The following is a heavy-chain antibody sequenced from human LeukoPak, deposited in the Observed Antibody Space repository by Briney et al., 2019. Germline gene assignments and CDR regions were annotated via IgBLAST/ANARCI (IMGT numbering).Heavy chain of an antibody. V-gene: IGHV4-4*09. CDR1: GGPISSYY. Sequence: SETLSLTCTVSGGPISSYYWSWIRQPPGKGLEWIGYICATGSTNYNPSLKSRVNISVDTSKNQFSLNLRSVTAADTAVYYCARHGSVRSPLGPWGQGTLVTVSS. J-gene: IGHJ5*02. D-gene: IGHD3-10*01. CDR3: ARHGSVRSPLGP. CDR2: ICATGST.